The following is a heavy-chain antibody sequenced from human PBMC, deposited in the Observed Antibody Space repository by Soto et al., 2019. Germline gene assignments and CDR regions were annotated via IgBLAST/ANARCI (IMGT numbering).Heavy chain of an antibody. CDR1: GGSISSGGYS. D-gene: IGHD3-10*01. V-gene: IGHV4-30-2*01. Sequence: SETLSLTCAVSGGSISSGGYSWSWIRRPPGKGLEWIGYIYHSGSTYYNPSLKSRVTISVDRSKNQFSLKLSSVTAADTAVYYCARPGIRFGNKMDVWGQGTTVTVSS. CDR3: ARPGIRFGNKMDV. J-gene: IGHJ6*02. CDR2: IYHSGST.